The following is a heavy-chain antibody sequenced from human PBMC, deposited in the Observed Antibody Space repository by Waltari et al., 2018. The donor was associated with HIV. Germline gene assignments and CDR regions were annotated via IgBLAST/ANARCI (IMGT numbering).Heavy chain of an antibody. CDR2: IYTSGST. J-gene: IGHJ4*02. Sequence: QVKLQVSGAGLVKPSQTLSLTCTVAGGFLSSGDYYRSRIRQPAGKGPEGIGRIYTSGSTNYNPALKSRVTIALDTSKNQFSLKLSSVTAADTAVYYCARGRDGYNYLDYWGQGTLVTVSS. V-gene: IGHV4-61*02. CDR1: GGFLSSGDYY. CDR3: ARGRDGYNYLDY. D-gene: IGHD5-12*01.